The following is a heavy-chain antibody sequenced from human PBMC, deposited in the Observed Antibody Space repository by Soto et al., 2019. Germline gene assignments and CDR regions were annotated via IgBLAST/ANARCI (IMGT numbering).Heavy chain of an antibody. V-gene: IGHV4-31*03. CDR3: ARGAGEAVPYGMDV. CDR1: GGSISSGGYY. D-gene: IGHD2-21*01. CDR2: IYYSGST. J-gene: IGHJ6*02. Sequence: QVQLQESGPGLVKPSQTLSLTCTVSGGSISSGGYYWSWIRQHPGKGLEWIGYIYYSGSTYYNPSLKSRVTISVDKSKNQFSLKLSSVTAADTAVYYCARGAGEAVPYGMDVWGQGTTVTVSS.